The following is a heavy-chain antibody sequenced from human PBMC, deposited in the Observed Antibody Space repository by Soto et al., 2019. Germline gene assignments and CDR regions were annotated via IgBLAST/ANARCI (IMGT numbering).Heavy chain of an antibody. CDR2: IYTSGST. CDR3: ARGPGVYGSGSYYNENWFDP. J-gene: IGHJ5*02. CDR1: GGSISSYY. D-gene: IGHD3-10*01. V-gene: IGHV4-4*07. Sequence: SETLSLTCTVSGGSISSYYWSWIRQPAGKGLEWIGRIYTSGSTNYNPSLKSRVTMSVDTSKNQFSLKLSSVTAANTAVYYCARGPGVYGSGSYYNENWFDPWGQGTLVTVSS.